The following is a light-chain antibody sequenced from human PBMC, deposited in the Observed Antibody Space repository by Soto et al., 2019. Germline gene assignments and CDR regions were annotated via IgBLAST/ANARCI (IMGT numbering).Light chain of an antibody. CDR2: DVS. Sequence: QSALTQPASVSGSPGQSITLSCTGTSSDVGGYNYVSWYQQHPGKAPKLMIYDVSNRPSGVSNRFSGSKSGNTASLTISGIQAEDEADYYCCSYTSSSTPVVFGGGTKVTVL. J-gene: IGLJ2*01. V-gene: IGLV2-14*03. CDR3: CSYTSSSTPVV. CDR1: SSDVGGYNY.